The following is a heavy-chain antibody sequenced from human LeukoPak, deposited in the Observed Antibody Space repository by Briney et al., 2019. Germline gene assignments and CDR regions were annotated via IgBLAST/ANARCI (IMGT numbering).Heavy chain of an antibody. V-gene: IGHV4-59*01. CDR1: GGSISSYY. J-gene: IGHJ4*02. CDR2: IYYSGST. CDR3: ARAAAGCLDY. D-gene: IGHD6-13*01. Sequence: KPSETLSLTCTVSGGSISSYYWSWIRQPPGKGLEWIGYIYYSGSTNYNPSLKSRVTISVDTSKNQFSLKLSSVTAADTAVYYCARAAAGCLDYWGQGTLVTVSS.